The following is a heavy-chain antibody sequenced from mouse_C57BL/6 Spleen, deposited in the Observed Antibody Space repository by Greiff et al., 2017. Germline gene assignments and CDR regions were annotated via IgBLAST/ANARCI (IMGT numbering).Heavy chain of an antibody. Sequence: QVQLKQSGAELVKPGASVKISCKASGYAFSSYWMNWVKQRPGKGLEWIGQIYPGDGDTNSNGKFKGKATLTADKSSSTAYMQLSSLTSEDSAVYFCARNPDYSNSAWFAYWGQGTLVTVSA. J-gene: IGHJ3*01. CDR1: GYAFSSYW. V-gene: IGHV1-80*01. CDR3: ARNPDYSNSAWFAY. D-gene: IGHD2-5*01. CDR2: IYPGDGDT.